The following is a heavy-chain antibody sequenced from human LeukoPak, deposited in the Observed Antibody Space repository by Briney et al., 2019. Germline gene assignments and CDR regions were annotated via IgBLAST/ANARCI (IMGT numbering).Heavy chain of an antibody. CDR1: GFTFSSYW. Sequence: PGGSLRLSCAASGFTFSSYWMSWVRQAPGKGLEWVANIKQGGSEKYYVDSVKGRFTISRDNAKNSLYLQMNSLRAEDTAVYYCARVSGIAAADYWGQGTLVTVSS. D-gene: IGHD6-13*01. V-gene: IGHV3-7*01. J-gene: IGHJ4*02. CDR2: IKQGGSEK. CDR3: ARVSGIAAADY.